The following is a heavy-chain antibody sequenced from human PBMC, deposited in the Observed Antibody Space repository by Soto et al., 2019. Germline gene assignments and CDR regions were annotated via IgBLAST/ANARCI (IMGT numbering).Heavy chain of an antibody. D-gene: IGHD3-9*01. CDR2: IIPIFGTA. Sequence: GASVKVSCKASGGTFSSYAISWVRQAPGQGLEWMGGIIPIFGTANYAQKFQGRVTITADKSMSTAYMELSSLRSEDTAVYYCARSDPDNYYYYGMDVWGQGTTVT. CDR1: GGTFSSYA. CDR3: ARSDPDNYYYYGMDV. V-gene: IGHV1-69*06. J-gene: IGHJ6*02.